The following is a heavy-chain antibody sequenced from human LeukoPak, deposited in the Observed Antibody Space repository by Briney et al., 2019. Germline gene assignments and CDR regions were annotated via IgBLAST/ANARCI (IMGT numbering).Heavy chain of an antibody. J-gene: IGHJ3*02. D-gene: IGHD4-23*01. Sequence: SQTLSLTCTVPGGSISSYYWSWIRQPPGKGLEWIGYIYYSGSTNYNPSLKSRVTISVDTSKNQFSLKLSSVTAADTAVYYCARGMTTVVTPAFDIWGQGTMVTVSS. CDR3: ARGMTTVVTPAFDI. CDR2: IYYSGST. V-gene: IGHV4-59*01. CDR1: GGSISSYY.